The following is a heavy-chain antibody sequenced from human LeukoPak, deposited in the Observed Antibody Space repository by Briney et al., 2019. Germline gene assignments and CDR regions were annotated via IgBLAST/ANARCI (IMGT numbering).Heavy chain of an antibody. V-gene: IGHV4-31*03. Sequence: SQTLSLTCTVSGGSISSGGYYWSWIRQHPGKGLEWIGYIYYSGSTYYNPSLKSRVTISVDTSKNQFSLKLSSVTAADTAVYYCAREPSTFYYYYGMDVWGQGTTVTVSS. CDR3: AREPSTFYYYYGMDV. J-gene: IGHJ6*02. D-gene: IGHD3-16*01. CDR2: IYYSGST. CDR1: GGSISSGGYY.